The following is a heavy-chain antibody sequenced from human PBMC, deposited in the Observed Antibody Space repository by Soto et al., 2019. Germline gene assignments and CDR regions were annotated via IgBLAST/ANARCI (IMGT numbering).Heavy chain of an antibody. J-gene: IGHJ6*02. D-gene: IGHD1-26*01. CDR3: ARDPSGSYYFYGMDV. Sequence: ASVKVSCKASGYTFTSYYMHWARQAPGQGLEWMGIINPSGGSSSYAQKFQGRVTMTRDTSTSTVYMELSSLRSEDTSVYYCARDPSGSYYFYGMDVWGQGTTVTVSS. V-gene: IGHV1-46*01. CDR2: INPSGGSS. CDR1: GYTFTSYY.